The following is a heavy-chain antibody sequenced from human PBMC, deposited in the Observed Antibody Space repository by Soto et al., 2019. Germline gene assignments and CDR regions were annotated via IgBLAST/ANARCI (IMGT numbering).Heavy chain of an antibody. CDR3: AGDSPPFDY. CDR1: GYTFSSYT. CDR2: ISAYNGNT. J-gene: IGHJ4*02. V-gene: IGHV1-18*01. Sequence: QVQLVQSGAEVKKSGASVKVSCKASGYTFSSYTISWVRQAPGQGLEWMGWISAYNGNTKYAQKLQDRVTMTTDTSTNTAYRELRSLRSDDTAVYYCAGDSPPFDYWGQGTLVTVSS.